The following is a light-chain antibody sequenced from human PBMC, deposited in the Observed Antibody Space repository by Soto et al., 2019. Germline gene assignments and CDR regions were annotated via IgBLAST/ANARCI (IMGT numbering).Light chain of an antibody. V-gene: IGKV3-11*01. CDR2: GAS. Sequence: EIVLTQSPATLSLSPGERATLSCRASQSVNDYLAWYQQKPGQAPRLLIYGASNRATGIPVRFSGSGSGTDFPLTIRRLEPEDFAVYYCQHRGRWPRTFGQGTKLEIK. J-gene: IGKJ2*01. CDR3: QHRGRWPRT. CDR1: QSVNDY.